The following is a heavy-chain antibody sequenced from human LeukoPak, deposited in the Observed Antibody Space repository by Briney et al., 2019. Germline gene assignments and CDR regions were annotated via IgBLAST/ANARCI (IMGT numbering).Heavy chain of an antibody. D-gene: IGHD3-22*01. V-gene: IGHV3-7*03. Sequence: GSLRLSCAASGFTFSSYWMSWVRQAPGKGLEWVANIRQDGNEKYYVDSVKGRFTISRDNSKNTLYLQMNSLRAEDTAVYYCARDFSYYYDSSGDRVGNWFDPWGQGTLVTVSS. J-gene: IGHJ5*02. CDR2: IRQDGNEK. CDR1: GFTFSSYW. CDR3: ARDFSYYYDSSGDRVGNWFDP.